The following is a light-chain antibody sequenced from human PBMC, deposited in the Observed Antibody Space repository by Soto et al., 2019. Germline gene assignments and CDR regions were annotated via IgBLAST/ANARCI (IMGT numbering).Light chain of an antibody. Sequence: EIVLTQSPGTLSLSPGERATLSCRASQTVRNNYLAWYQQKPGQAPRLLIYGASTRATGIPARFSGSGSGTEFTLTISSLQSEDFAVYYCQQRSNWPTFGQGTRLEI. CDR2: GAS. J-gene: IGKJ5*01. V-gene: IGKV3D-20*02. CDR3: QQRSNWPT. CDR1: QTVRNNY.